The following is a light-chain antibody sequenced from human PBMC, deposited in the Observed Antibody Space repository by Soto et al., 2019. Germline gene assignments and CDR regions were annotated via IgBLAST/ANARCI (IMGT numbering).Light chain of an antibody. V-gene: IGLV2-14*03. Sequence: QSALTQPASVSGSPGQSITISCIGTSSDVGGYNFVSWYQQHPGKAPKLIIYDVTNRPSGVSDRFSGSKSGNTASLTISGLQAEDEADYYCISYTSSSTLGVVGGGTKLTVL. CDR1: SSDVGGYNF. CDR2: DVT. CDR3: ISYTSSSTLGV. J-gene: IGLJ2*01.